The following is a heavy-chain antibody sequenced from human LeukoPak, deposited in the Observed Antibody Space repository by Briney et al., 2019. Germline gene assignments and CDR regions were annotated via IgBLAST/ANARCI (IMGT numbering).Heavy chain of an antibody. V-gene: IGHV4-38-2*02. CDR3: ARGTVPYCSGGSCYLYYFDY. CDR1: GYSISSGYY. Sequence: SETLSLTCIVSGYSISSGYYWGWIRQPPGKGLEWIGNIHHSGSTYYNPSLKSRVTISVDTSKNQLSLKLSSVTAADTAVYYCARGTVPYCSGGSCYLYYFDYWGQGTLVTVSS. D-gene: IGHD2-15*01. CDR2: IHHSGST. J-gene: IGHJ4*02.